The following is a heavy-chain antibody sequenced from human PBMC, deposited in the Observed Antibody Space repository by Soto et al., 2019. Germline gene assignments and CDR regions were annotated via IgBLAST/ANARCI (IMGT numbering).Heavy chain of an antibody. J-gene: IGHJ4*02. CDR1: GGSISSYY. V-gene: IGHV4-59*08. CDR3: ARLNGGWSGYYTTPYYYFDY. D-gene: IGHD3-3*01. CDR2: IYYSGST. Sequence: SETLSLTCTVSGGSISSYYWSWIRQPPGKGLEWIGYIYYSGSTNYNPSLKSRVTISVDTSKNQFSLKLSSVTAADTAVYYCARLNGGWSGYYTTPYYYFDYWGQGTLVTVSS.